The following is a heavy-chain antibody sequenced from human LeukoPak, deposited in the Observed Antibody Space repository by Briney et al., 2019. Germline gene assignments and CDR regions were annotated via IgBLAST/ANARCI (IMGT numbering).Heavy chain of an antibody. Sequence: AETLSLTCTVSGGSISSYYWNWIRQPPGKGLEWIGFIYYSGSTNYNPSLKSRVTISVDTSKNQFSLKLSSVTAADTAVYYCARGADSSGYYSIFYFDYWGQGTLVTVSS. D-gene: IGHD3-22*01. CDR3: ARGADSSGYYSIFYFDY. V-gene: IGHV4-59*01. CDR1: GGSISSYY. CDR2: IYYSGST. J-gene: IGHJ4*02.